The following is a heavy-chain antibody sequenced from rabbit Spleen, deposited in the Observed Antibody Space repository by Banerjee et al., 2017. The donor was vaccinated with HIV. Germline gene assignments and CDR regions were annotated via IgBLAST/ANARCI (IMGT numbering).Heavy chain of an antibody. Sequence: QEQLVESGGGLVQPGASLRLTCTASGFSFSRSYDMCWVRQAPGKGLEWIACIDTNDGDTDYANWPKGRFTISKTSSTTVTLQMTSLTAADTATYFCARNYVNAFDPWGPGTLVTVS. V-gene: IGHV1S45*01. CDR1: GFSFSRSYD. CDR3: ARNYVNAFDP. D-gene: IGHD1-1*01. CDR2: IDTNDGDT. J-gene: IGHJ2*01.